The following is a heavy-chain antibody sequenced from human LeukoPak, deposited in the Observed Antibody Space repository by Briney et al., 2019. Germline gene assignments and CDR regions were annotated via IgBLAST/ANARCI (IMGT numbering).Heavy chain of an antibody. V-gene: IGHV7-4-1*02. CDR2: INTSTGNP. J-gene: IGHJ4*02. D-gene: IGHD5-24*01. Sequence: ASVKVSCKASGYTFTSYAMNWVRQAPGQGLEWMGWINTSTGNPTYAQGFTGRFVFSLDTSVSTAYLQISSLKAEDTAVYYCTRDGYNSHFDYWGQGTLVTVSS. CDR3: TRDGYNSHFDY. CDR1: GYTFTSYA.